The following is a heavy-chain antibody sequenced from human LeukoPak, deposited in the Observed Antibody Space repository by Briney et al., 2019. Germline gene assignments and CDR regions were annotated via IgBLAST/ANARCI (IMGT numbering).Heavy chain of an antibody. CDR3: AKDLAYIVVVPAAMVIY. V-gene: IGHV3-23*01. D-gene: IGHD2-2*01. CDR1: GFTFSSYA. CDR2: ISGSGGST. J-gene: IGHJ4*02. Sequence: GGSLRLSCAASGFTFSSYAMSWVRQAPGKGLEWVSAISGSGGSTYYADSVKGRFTISRDNSKNTLYLQMNSLRAEDTAVYYCAKDLAYIVVVPAAMVIYWSQGTLVTVSS.